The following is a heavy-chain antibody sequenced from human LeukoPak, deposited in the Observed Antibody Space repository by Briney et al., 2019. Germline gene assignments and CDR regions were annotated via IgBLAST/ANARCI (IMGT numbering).Heavy chain of an antibody. J-gene: IGHJ5*02. D-gene: IGHD6-13*01. CDR1: GGSISSSSYY. CDR3: AREYSSRWYNWFDP. Sequence: SETLSLTCTVSGGSISSSSYYWGWIRQPPGKGLEWIGSIYYSGSTYYNPSLKSRVTISVDTSENQFSLKLSSVTAADTAVYYCAREYSSRWYNWFDPWGQGTLVTVSS. V-gene: IGHV4-39*02. CDR2: IYYSGST.